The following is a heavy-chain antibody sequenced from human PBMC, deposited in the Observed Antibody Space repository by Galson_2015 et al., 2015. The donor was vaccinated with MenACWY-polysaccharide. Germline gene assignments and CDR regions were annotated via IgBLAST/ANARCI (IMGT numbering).Heavy chain of an antibody. D-gene: IGHD3-22*01. CDR3: ARGRVGQIDRYYFDY. Sequence: SVKVSCKASGYTFINNAINWVRQAPGQGLEWMGWMNSNSGNTGCAQKFQGRVTLTRDTSLSPAYRELSGLRSDDTAVYYGARGRVGQIDRYYFDYCGHGTLVSVSS. CDR2: MNSNSGNT. CDR1: GYTFINNA. V-gene: IGHV1-8*01. J-gene: IGHJ4*01.